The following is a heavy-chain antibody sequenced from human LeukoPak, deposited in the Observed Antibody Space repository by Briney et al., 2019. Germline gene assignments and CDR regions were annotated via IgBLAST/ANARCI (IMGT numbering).Heavy chain of an antibody. CDR1: GYTLTELS. CDR3: AIDMDTAMVFYMDV. V-gene: IGHV1-24*01. D-gene: IGHD5-18*01. CDR2: FDPKDGET. Sequence: GASVKVSCKVSGYTLTELSMHWVRQAPGKGLEWMGGFDPKDGETIYAQTLQGRVTMTEDTSTDTAYMELSSLRYEDTAVYYCAIDMDTAMVFYMDVWGKGTTVTVSS. J-gene: IGHJ6*03.